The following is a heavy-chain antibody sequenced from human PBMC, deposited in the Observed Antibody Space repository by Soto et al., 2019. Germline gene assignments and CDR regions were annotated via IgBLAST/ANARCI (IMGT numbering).Heavy chain of an antibody. CDR3: SRDPSPPGITLVSTGWFDP. CDR2: INAGNGNT. J-gene: IGHJ5*02. D-gene: IGHD3-10*01. CDR1: GYTFTSYA. Sequence: QVQLVQSGAEVKKPGASVKVSCKASGYTFTSYAMHWVRQAPGQRLEWMGWINAGNGNTKYSQKFQGRVTITRDTSASTAYMELIRLRSEDTAVYYCSRDPSPPGITLVSTGWFDPWGQGTLVTVSS. V-gene: IGHV1-3*01.